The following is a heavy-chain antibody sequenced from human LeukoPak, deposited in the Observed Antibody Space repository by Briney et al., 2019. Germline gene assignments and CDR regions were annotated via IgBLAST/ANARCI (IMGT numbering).Heavy chain of an antibody. CDR2: ISGSGGST. V-gene: IGHV3-23*01. D-gene: IGHD6-19*01. J-gene: IGHJ4*02. Sequence: GGSLGLSCAASGFTFSSYAMSWVRQAPGKGLEWVSAISGSGGSTYYADSVKGRFTISRDNSKNTLYLQMNSLRAEDTAVYYCAKGRRQWLVLDYWGQGTLVTVSS. CDR1: GFTFSSYA. CDR3: AKGRRQWLVLDY.